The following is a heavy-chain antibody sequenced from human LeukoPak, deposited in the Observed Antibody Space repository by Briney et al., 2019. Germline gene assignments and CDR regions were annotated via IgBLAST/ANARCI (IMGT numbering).Heavy chain of an antibody. J-gene: IGHJ3*02. V-gene: IGHV4-31*03. D-gene: IGHD4-23*01. CDR1: GGSISSSSYY. Sequence: SETLSLTCTVSGGSISSSSYYWGWIRQHPGKGLEWMGYIYDSDTYYNPSLKSRLIISVDTSKNHFSLNLSSVTAADTAVYYCARYGGDSPGTFNIWGQGTMVTVSS. CDR2: IYDSDT. CDR3: ARYGGDSPGTFNI.